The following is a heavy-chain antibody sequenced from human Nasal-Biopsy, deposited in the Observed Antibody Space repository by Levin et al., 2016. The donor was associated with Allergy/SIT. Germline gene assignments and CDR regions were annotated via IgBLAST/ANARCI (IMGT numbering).Heavy chain of an antibody. Sequence: LSLTCAASGFNFNTYNMNWVRQAPGKGLEWISYISVTSDIYYADSVKGRFTISRDDARSSLYLQMTSLRAEDTAVYYCVRDHDWAFDYWGQGILVTVSS. J-gene: IGHJ4*02. V-gene: IGHV3-48*01. CDR3: VRDHDWAFDY. D-gene: IGHD3-9*01. CDR2: ISVTSDI. CDR1: GFNFNTYN.